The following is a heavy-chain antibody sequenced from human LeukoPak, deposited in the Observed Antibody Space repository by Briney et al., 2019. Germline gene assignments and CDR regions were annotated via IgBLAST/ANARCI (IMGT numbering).Heavy chain of an antibody. CDR3: ARDLEGFDP. CDR2: MYSGGST. V-gene: IGHV3-53*01. CDR1: GFTVSSNY. Sequence: GGSLRLSCAASGFTVSSNYMSWVRQAPGKGVEGVAVMYSGGSTYYADSVKGRFTISRDNSKNTLYLQMTSLRAEDTAVYYCARDLEGFDPWGQGTLVTVSS. J-gene: IGHJ5*02.